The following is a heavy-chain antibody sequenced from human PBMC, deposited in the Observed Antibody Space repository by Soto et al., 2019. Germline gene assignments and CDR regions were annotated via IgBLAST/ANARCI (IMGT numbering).Heavy chain of an antibody. V-gene: IGHV3-21*01. CDR3: ARESEDLTSNFDY. Sequence: GGSLRLSCAASGFTFTRYSMNWVRQAPGKGLEWVSSISSTTNYIYYADSMKGRFTVSRDNAKNSVYLEMNSLSAEDTAVYYCARESEDLTSNFDYWGQGTMVTVYS. CDR1: GFTFTRYS. J-gene: IGHJ4*02. CDR2: ISSTTNYI.